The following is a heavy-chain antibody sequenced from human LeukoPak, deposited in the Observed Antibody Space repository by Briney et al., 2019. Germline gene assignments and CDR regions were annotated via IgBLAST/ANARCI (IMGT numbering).Heavy chain of an antibody. CDR3: ARDQWLSGLLSDYYFDY. CDR1: GDSVSSNSAA. J-gene: IGHJ4*02. V-gene: IGHV6-1*01. CDR2: TYYRSKWYN. Sequence: SQTLSLTCAISGDSVSSNSAAWNWIRQSPSRGLEWLGRTYYRSKWYNYYAVSVKSRITISPDTSKNQFSLQLKSVPPEDTAVYYCARDQWLSGLLSDYYFDYWGQGTLVTVSS. D-gene: IGHD6-19*01.